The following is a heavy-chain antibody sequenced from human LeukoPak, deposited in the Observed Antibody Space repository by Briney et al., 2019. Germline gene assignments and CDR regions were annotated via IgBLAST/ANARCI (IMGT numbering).Heavy chain of an antibody. CDR2: IYYSGSI. Sequence: SSETLPLTCTVSGASISSYYWSWIRQPPGKGLEWIGDIYYSGSIKYNPSLKSRVTMSVDTSKNQFSLKLSSVTAADTAIYYCARENPSGYYNRPIDYWGQGTLVTVSS. CDR3: ARENPSGYYNRPIDY. V-gene: IGHV4-59*01. CDR1: GASISSYY. J-gene: IGHJ4*02. D-gene: IGHD3-22*01.